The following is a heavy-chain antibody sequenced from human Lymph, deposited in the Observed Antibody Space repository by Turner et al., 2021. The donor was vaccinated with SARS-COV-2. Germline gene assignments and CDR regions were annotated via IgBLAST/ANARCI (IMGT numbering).Heavy chain of an antibody. J-gene: IGHJ4*02. CDR1: GGSIRSYY. CDR3: ARGFDY. Sequence: QVQLQESGPGLVKPSETLSLTCTVAGGSIRSYYWSWIRQPPGKGLEWIGYIYYSGSTNYNPSLKSRVTISVDTSKNQFSLKLSSVTAADTAVYYCARGFDYWGQGTLVTVSS. V-gene: IGHV4-59*01. CDR2: IYYSGST.